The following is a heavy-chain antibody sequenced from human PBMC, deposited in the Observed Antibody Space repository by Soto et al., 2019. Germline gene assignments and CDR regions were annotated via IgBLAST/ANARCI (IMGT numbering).Heavy chain of an antibody. V-gene: IGHV3-23*01. Sequence: LSLPCAASGFPFSSFAMSWVRQAPGKGLEWVSTIRVSGGTTYYADSVKGRFTISGDNSKNTLYVQMNSLRAEDTAVYYCAKGYSSSSAGRYVFDYWGQGTLVTVSS. CDR2: IRVSGGTT. CDR1: GFPFSSFA. CDR3: AKGYSSSSAGRYVFDY. J-gene: IGHJ4*02. D-gene: IGHD6-6*01.